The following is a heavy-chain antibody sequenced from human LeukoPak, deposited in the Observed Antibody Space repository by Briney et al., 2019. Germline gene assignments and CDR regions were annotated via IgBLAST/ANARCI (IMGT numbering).Heavy chain of an antibody. V-gene: IGHV3-30*02. CDR3: AREYNRNYYYMDA. CDR1: GFTFSSYG. CDR2: IRYDGSNK. J-gene: IGHJ6*03. D-gene: IGHD1-14*01. Sequence: PGGSLRLSCAASGFTFSSYGMHWVRQAPGKGLEWVAFIRYDGSNKYYADSVKGRFTISRDNSKNTLYLQMNSLRAEDTAVYYCAREYNRNYYYMDAWGEGTTVTVSS.